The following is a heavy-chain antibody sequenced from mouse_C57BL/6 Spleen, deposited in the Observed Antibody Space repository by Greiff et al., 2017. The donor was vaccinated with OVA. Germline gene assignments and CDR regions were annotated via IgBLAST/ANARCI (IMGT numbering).Heavy chain of an antibody. CDR3: ARDRDGYGPSWDLDV. J-gene: IGHJ1*03. CDR2: INYDGSST. D-gene: IGHD2-2*01. V-gene: IGHV5-16*01. CDR1: GFTFSDYY. Sequence: EVQLQESEGGLVQPGSSMKLSCTASGFTFSDYYMAWVRQVPEKGLEWVANINYDGSSTYYLDSLTSRFSISRDNAKNMLYLQMSSLKSEDTATYYCARDRDGYGPSWDLDVWGTGTTVTVSS.